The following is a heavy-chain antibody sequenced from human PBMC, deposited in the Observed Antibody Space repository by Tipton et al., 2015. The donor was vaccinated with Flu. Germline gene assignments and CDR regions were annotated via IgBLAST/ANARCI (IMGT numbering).Heavy chain of an antibody. Sequence: QVQLVQSGAEVKKPGASVTVSCKASGYTFPDYYMYWVRQTPGQGLEWMGWIYPKTGDTNYAQMFQGRVTMTRDTSTNTAYMEMSRLTSDDTAVYYCARGGPYGDYDAALFDYWGQGTLVTVSS. CDR1: GYTFPDYY. D-gene: IGHD4-17*01. J-gene: IGHJ4*02. CDR2: IYPKTGDT. V-gene: IGHV1-2*02. CDR3: ARGGPYGDYDAALFDY.